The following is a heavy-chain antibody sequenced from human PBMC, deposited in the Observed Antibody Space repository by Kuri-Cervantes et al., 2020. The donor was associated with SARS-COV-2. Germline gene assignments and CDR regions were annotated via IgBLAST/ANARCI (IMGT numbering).Heavy chain of an antibody. CDR3: ARNPTYGDYPYWYFDL. J-gene: IGHJ2*01. D-gene: IGHD4-17*01. Sequence: GGSLRLSCTASRFTFNTYAMSWVRQAPGKGLEWVSAISGSGGSTYYADSVKGRFTISRDNSKNTLYLQMNSLRAEDTAVYYCARNPTYGDYPYWYFDLWGRGTLVTVSS. V-gene: IGHV3-23*01. CDR2: ISGSGGST. CDR1: RFTFNTYA.